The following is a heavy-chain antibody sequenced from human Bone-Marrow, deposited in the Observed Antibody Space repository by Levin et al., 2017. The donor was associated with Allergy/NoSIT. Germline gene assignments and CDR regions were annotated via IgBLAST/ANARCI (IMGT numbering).Heavy chain of an antibody. Sequence: GESLKISCAAYGFTFSNAWMNWIRQSPGKGLEWVGRVKSKSNGGTTDYAAPVKGRFTVSRDDSKNMLYLQMNSLRNEDTAVYYCSTGNYYENSGYPRDSDGFDIWGQGTMVTVSS. V-gene: IGHV3-15*01. D-gene: IGHD3-22*01. CDR3: STGNYYENSGYPRDSDGFDI. CDR2: VKSKSNGGTT. J-gene: IGHJ3*02. CDR1: GFTFSNAW.